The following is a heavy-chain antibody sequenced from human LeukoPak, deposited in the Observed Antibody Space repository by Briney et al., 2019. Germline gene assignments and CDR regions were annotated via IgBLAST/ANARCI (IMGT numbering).Heavy chain of an antibody. V-gene: IGHV4-39*01. J-gene: IGHJ4*02. D-gene: IGHD6-13*01. Sequence: PSETLSLSCAVSGVSISSSSYYWGCIRQPPGKGLEWIGSIYYSGSTYYNPSLKSRVTISVDTSKNQFSLKLSSVTAADTAVYYFASCIRVSRCFDYWGQGTLITVSS. CDR3: ASCIRVSRCFDY. CDR2: IYYSGST. CDR1: GVSISSSSYY.